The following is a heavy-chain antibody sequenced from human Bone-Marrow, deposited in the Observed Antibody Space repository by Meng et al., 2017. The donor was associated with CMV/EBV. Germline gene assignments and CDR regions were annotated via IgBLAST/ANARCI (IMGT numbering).Heavy chain of an antibody. Sequence: SVKVACMASGGTFRSYAISWVRQAPGQGLEWMGGIIPIFGTENYAQKFQGRVTITTDESTSTAYMELSSLRSEDTAVYYCARDIGYCSSTSCYGGGFDAFDIWGQGTMVTVSS. V-gene: IGHV1-69*05. CDR2: IIPIFGTE. CDR3: ARDIGYCSSTSCYGGGFDAFDI. D-gene: IGHD2-2*03. J-gene: IGHJ3*02. CDR1: GGTFRSYA.